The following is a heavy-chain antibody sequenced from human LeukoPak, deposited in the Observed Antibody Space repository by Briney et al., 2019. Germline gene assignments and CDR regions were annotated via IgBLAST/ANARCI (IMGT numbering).Heavy chain of an antibody. D-gene: IGHD6-13*01. Sequence: ASVKVSCKASGNTFTTYGISWVRQAPGQGLEWMGWISPYNGNTSYAQKLQGRVTLTADTSTSTAYMELRSLRSDDTAVYYCARLYSSGWYRVDDYWGQGTLVTVSS. CDR1: GNTFTTYG. CDR2: ISPYNGNT. CDR3: ARLYSSGWYRVDDY. J-gene: IGHJ4*02. V-gene: IGHV1-18*01.